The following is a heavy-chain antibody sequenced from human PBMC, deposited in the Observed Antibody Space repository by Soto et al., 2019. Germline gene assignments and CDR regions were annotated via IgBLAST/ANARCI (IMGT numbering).Heavy chain of an antibody. J-gene: IGHJ6*02. V-gene: IGHV4-59*01. D-gene: IGHD6-19*01. CDR3: ARDKVDIGVSGTHYYYGMDV. CDR2: IYYSGST. CDR1: GGSISNYY. Sequence: QVQLQESGPGLVKPSETLSLTCTVSGGSISNYYWSWIRQPPGKGLEWIGYIYYSGSTNYNPSLESRVTISVDTSKNQFSLKLSSVTAADTAVYYCARDKVDIGVSGTHYYYGMDVWGQGTTVTVSS.